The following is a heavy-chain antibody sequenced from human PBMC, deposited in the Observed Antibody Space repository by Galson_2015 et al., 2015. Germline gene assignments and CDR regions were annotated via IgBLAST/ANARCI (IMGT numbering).Heavy chain of an antibody. V-gene: IGHV1-3*01. CDR1: GYTFTSYA. CDR3: ARSRLRYFDWLPPGDY. D-gene: IGHD3-9*01. CDR2: INAGNGNT. Sequence: SVKVSCKASGYTFTSYAMHWVRQAPGQRLEWMGWINAGNGNTKYSQKFQGRVTITRDTSASTAYMELSSLRSEDTAVYYCARSRLRYFDWLPPGDYWGQGTLVTVSS. J-gene: IGHJ4*02.